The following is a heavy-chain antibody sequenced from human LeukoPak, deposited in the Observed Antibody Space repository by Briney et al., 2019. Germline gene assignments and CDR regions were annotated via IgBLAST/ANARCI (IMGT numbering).Heavy chain of an antibody. V-gene: IGHV3-11*04. CDR1: GFTFSDYY. CDR2: ISSSGSTI. J-gene: IGHJ3*02. Sequence: GGSLRLSCAPSGFTFSDYYMSWIRQAPGKGLEWVSYISSSGSTIYYADSVKGRFTISRDNAKNSLYLQMNSLRAEDTAVYYCERSYSYVHDAFDIWGQGTMVTVSS. CDR3: ERSYSYVHDAFDI. D-gene: IGHD5-18*01.